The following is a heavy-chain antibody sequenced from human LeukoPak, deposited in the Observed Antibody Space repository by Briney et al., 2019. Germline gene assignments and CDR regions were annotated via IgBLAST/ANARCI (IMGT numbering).Heavy chain of an antibody. CDR2: IYYSGST. J-gene: IGHJ6*03. V-gene: IGHV4-39*01. CDR3: ARLRDYYYNYMDV. CDR1: GASISSSSYY. Sequence: SETLSLTCTVSGASISSSSYYWGWIRQPPGKGLEWIGSIYYSGSTYYNPSLKSRVTISVDTSKIRISLKLNSVTAADTAVYYCARLRDYYYNYMDVWGKGTTVTISS.